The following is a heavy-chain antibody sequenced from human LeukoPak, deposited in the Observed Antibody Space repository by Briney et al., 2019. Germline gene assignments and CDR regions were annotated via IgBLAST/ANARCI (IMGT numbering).Heavy chain of an antibody. CDR1: GGSISSYY. D-gene: IGHD6-13*01. CDR2: IYYSGST. CDR3: ARRNIARVFDP. J-gene: IGHJ5*02. V-gene: IGHV4-59*08. Sequence: SETLSLTCTVSGGSISSYYWSWIRQPPGKGLEWIGYIYYSGSTNYNPSLKSRVTISVDTSKNQFSLKLSSVTAADTAVYYCARRNIARVFDPWGQGTLVTVSS.